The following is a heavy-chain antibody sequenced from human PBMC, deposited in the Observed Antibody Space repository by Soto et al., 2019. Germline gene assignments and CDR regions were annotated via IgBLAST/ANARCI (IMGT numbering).Heavy chain of an antibody. CDR2: IHHSGNT. CDR3: ARARGGDSGDYASLFDR. J-gene: IGHJ5*02. CDR1: GGSVSIGDYL. Sequence: VQLQESGPGLVTPSQTLSLTCTVFGGSVSIGDYLWSWIRQRPGKGLEWIGYIHHSGNTYYNPSLKSRVTISLDTSKNQFSLKVTSMTAADTAVYFCARARGGDSGDYASLFDRWGQGNLVTVSS. V-gene: IGHV4-30-4*01. D-gene: IGHD4-17*01.